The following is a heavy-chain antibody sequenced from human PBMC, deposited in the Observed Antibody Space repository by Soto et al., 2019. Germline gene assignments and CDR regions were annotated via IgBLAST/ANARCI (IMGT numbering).Heavy chain of an antibody. V-gene: IGHV3-23*01. Sequence: EVQLLESGGGLVQPGGSLRLSCAASGLTFSRYAMTWVRQAPGKGLEWVSAMSGGGETTYYADSVKGRFTISRDNSRNTLYLKMNSLRAEDTAAYYCAKWHTYYYDSRGFSGFDCGGRGTLVNVSS. D-gene: IGHD3-22*01. J-gene: IGHJ4*02. CDR3: AKWHTYYYDSRGFSGFDC. CDR1: GLTFSRYA. CDR2: MSGGGETT.